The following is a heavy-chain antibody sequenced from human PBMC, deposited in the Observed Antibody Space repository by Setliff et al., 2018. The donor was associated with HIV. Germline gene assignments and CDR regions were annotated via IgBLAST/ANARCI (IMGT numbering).Heavy chain of an antibody. J-gene: IGHJ6*02. CDR2: VFYSGNT. D-gene: IGHD3-10*01. CDR1: GGSISSSNYY. Sequence: PSETLSLTCTVSGGSISSSNYYWGWIRQSPGKGLEWIGSVFYSGNTYYNPSLKTRVTISVNTYKNQFSLTLRSVTAADTAVYYCARDTLTMVRGVMSVPTESYLGMDVWGPGTTVTVSS. CDR3: ARDTLTMVRGVMSVPTESYLGMDV. V-gene: IGHV4-39*07.